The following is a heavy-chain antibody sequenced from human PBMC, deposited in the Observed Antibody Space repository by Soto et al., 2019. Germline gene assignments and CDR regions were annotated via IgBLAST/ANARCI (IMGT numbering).Heavy chain of an antibody. J-gene: IGHJ4*02. V-gene: IGHV3-23*01. CDR2: ISGSGGST. Sequence: GGSLRLSCAASGFTVSSYAMSWVRQAPGKGLEWVSAISGSGGSTYYADSVKGRFTISRDNSKNTLYLQMNSLRAEDTAVYYCAKDRIYYGSGSYYNYLDYWGQGTPVTVSS. CDR3: AKDRIYYGSGSYYNYLDY. D-gene: IGHD3-10*01. CDR1: GFTVSSYA.